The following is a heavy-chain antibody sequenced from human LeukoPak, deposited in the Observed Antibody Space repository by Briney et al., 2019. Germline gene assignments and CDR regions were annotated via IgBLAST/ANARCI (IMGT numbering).Heavy chain of an antibody. CDR3: ARGLSNCRSTSCYMI. J-gene: IGHJ4*02. CDR2: ISAYNGNT. D-gene: IGHD2-2*02. V-gene: IGHV1-18*01. CDR1: GYTFTSYG. Sequence: ASVTVSCKASGYTFTSYGISWVRQAPGQGLEWMGWISAYNGNTNYAQKLQGRVTMTTDTSTSTAYMELRSLRSDDTAVYYCARGLSNCRSTSCYMIWGQGTLVTVSS.